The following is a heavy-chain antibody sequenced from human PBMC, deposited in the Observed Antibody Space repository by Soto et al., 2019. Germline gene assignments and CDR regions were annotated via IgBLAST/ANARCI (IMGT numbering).Heavy chain of an antibody. V-gene: IGHV1-18*01. J-gene: IGHJ6*02. CDR3: VRHGRVGVMKSDYHAGMDG. CDR1: GYTFSTYG. Sequence: QVQLVQSGAEVKKPGASVKVSCKASGYTFSTYGISWARQAPGQGLEWMGWISAYNGNSKNTQKLQGRVTMTTDTATDSASMEMRSLRSDDTAVYFCVRHGRVGVMKSDYHAGMDGSGQGSTVTASS. CDR2: ISAYNGNS. D-gene: IGHD2-8*01.